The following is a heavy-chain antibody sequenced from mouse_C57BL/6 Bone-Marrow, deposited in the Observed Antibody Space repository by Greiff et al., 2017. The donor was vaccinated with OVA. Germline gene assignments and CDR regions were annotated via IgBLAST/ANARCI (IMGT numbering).Heavy chain of an antibody. CDR1: GYTFTDYY. V-gene: IGHV1-76*01. CDR3: ARSISRYDY. Sequence: VQRVESGAELVRPGASVKLSCKASGYTFTDYYINWVKQRPGQGLEWIARIYPGSGNTYYNEKFKGKATLTAEKSSSTAYMQLSSLTSEDSAVYFCARSISRYDYWGQGTSVTVSS. CDR2: IYPGSGNT. J-gene: IGHJ4*01.